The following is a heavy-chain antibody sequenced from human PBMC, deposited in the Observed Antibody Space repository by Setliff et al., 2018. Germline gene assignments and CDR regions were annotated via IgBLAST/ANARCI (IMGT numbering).Heavy chain of an antibody. CDR2: IFYSGSA. J-gene: IGHJ1*01. CDR3: ARQDRFYDRSVFVEYFQH. Sequence: SETLSLTCSVSGGSISPYYWIWIRQSPGKGLEWIGYIFYSGSAGYNPSLESRVTMSVDTSKNQISLKLTSVTAADTAVYYCARQDRFYDRSVFVEYFQHWGQGALVTVSS. D-gene: IGHD3-22*01. CDR1: GGSISPYY. V-gene: IGHV4-59*08.